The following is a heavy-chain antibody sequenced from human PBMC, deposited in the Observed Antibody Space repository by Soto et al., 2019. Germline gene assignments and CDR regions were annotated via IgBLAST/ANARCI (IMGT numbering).Heavy chain of an antibody. D-gene: IGHD3-22*01. CDR3: ARVKGRSGYYFDY. Sequence: QVQLVESGGGVVQPGRSLRLSCAASGFTFSSYAMHWVRQAPGKGLEWVAVISYDGSNKYYADSVKGRLTISRDNSKNPLYLQMNSLRAEDTAVYYCARVKGRSGYYFDYWGQGTLVTVSS. CDR2: ISYDGSNK. V-gene: IGHV3-30-3*01. CDR1: GFTFSSYA. J-gene: IGHJ4*02.